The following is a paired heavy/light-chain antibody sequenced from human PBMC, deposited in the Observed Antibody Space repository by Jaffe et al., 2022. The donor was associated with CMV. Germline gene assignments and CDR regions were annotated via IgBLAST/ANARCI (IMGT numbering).Heavy chain of an antibody. CDR1: GYTFTSYA. CDR2: INAGNGNT. J-gene: IGHJ3*02. D-gene: IGHD3-16*01. V-gene: IGHV1-3*01. CDR3: ARSRGEGAFDI. Sequence: QVQLVQSGAEVKKPGASVKVSCKASGYTFTSYAMHWVRQAPGQRLEWMGWINAGNGNTKYSQKFQGRVTITRDTSASTAYMELSSLRSEDTAVYYCARSRGEGAFDIWGQGTMVTVSS.
Light chain of an antibody. Sequence: AIQMTQSPSSLSASVGDRVTITCRASQGIRNDLGWYQQKPGKAPKLLIYAASSLQSGVPSRFSGSGSGTDFTLTISSLQPEDFATYYCLQDYNYPSFGQGTKVEIK. CDR2: AAS. CDR3: LQDYNYPS. V-gene: IGKV1-6*01. J-gene: IGKJ1*01. CDR1: QGIRND.